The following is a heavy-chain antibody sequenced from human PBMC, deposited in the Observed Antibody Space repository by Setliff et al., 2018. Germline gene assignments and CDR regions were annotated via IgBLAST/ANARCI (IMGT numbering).Heavy chain of an antibody. Sequence: GGSLRLSCAVSGFTFSDHYMDWVRQAPGKGLGWVARTRNKVNNYSTMYAASVGGRFTISRDESKNSLYLQMNRLKSAATAVHYGVRVAATGYKYDTWGQGTLVTVS. D-gene: IGHD1-20*01. CDR2: TRNKVNNYST. CDR3: VRVAATGYKYDT. V-gene: IGHV3-72*01. CDR1: GFTFSDHY. J-gene: IGHJ5*02.